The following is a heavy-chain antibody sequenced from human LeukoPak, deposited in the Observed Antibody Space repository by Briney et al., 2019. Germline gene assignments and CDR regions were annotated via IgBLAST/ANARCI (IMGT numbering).Heavy chain of an antibody. Sequence: PGRSLRLSCAASGFTFDDYAMHWVRQAPGKGLERVSGISWNSGSIGYADSVKGRFTISRDNAKNSLYLQMNSLRAEDTALYYCAKSRQQLVEGSYFDYWGQGTLVTVSS. D-gene: IGHD6-13*01. CDR2: ISWNSGSI. J-gene: IGHJ4*02. CDR3: AKSRQQLVEGSYFDY. V-gene: IGHV3-9*01. CDR1: GFTFDDYA.